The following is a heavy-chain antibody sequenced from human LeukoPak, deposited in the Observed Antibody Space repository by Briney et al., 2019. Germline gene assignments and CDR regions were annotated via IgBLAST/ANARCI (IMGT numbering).Heavy chain of an antibody. CDR2: IHYNGRT. Sequence: SETLSLTCSVSGGSISRHCWSWIRQPPGKGLEWIAFIHYNGRTKYNPSLQSRVTISIDTSENNFSLKLTSVTAADTAVYYCARLLDNDSSGDPDTFDMWGEGTVVTVSS. CDR3: ARLLDNDSSGDPDTFDM. CDR1: GGSISRHC. V-gene: IGHV4-59*11. J-gene: IGHJ3*02. D-gene: IGHD3-22*01.